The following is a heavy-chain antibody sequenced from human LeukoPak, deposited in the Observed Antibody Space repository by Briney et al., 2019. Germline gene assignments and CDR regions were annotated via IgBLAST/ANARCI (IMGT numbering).Heavy chain of an antibody. CDR1: GGTFSSYA. V-gene: IGHV1-69*13. D-gene: IGHD3-22*01. CDR3: ERVYDSSGYYLYDY. Sequence: SVKVSCKASGGTFSSYAISWVRQAPAQGLEWMGWVIPIFGTANYAQKFQGRVTITADESTSTAYMELSSLRSEDTAVYYCERVYDSSGYYLYDYWGQGTLVTVSS. CDR2: VIPIFGTA. J-gene: IGHJ4*02.